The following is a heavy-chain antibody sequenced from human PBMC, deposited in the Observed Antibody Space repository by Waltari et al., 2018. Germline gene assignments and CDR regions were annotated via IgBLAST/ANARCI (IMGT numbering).Heavy chain of an antibody. CDR3: ARGSGYSSSPDFDY. D-gene: IGHD6-13*01. V-gene: IGHV1-69*01. Sequence: QVQLVQSGAEVKKPGSSVKVSCKASGGTFSSYAISWVRQAPGQGLEWMGGSIPICGTANYAQKFQGRVTSTADESTSTAYMELSSLRSEDTAVYYCARGSGYSSSPDFDYWGQGTLVTVSS. CDR1: GGTFSSYA. J-gene: IGHJ4*02. CDR2: SIPICGTA.